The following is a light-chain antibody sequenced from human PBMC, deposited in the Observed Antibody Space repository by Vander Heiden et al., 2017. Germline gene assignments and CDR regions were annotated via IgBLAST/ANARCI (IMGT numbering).Light chain of an antibody. CDR2: GAS. CDR3: QQFNNYPIT. V-gene: IGKV1D-13*01. Sequence: AIQLTQSPSSLSASVGDRVTITCRASQGISSALAWYQQKSGKAPKLLIYGASSLESGVPSRFSGSGSATDFTLTISSLQPEDFATYYCQQFNNYPITFGQGTRLEIK. CDR1: QGISSA. J-gene: IGKJ5*01.